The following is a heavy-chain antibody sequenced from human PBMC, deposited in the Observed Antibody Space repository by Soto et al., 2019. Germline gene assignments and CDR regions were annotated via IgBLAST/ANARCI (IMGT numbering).Heavy chain of an antibody. CDR3: ARRGTYNDSGDPEWYYCMDV. CDR1: GGSISSYY. J-gene: IGHJ6*03. Sequence: QGQLQESGPGLVKPSETLSLTCTVSGGSISSYYWSWIRQPPGKGLEWIGYIYYSGSTNYNPSLNGRVTISVDTSKNQFSLKLSSVTAADTAVYYGARRGTYNDSGDPEWYYCMDVWGKGTTVTVSS. D-gene: IGHD4-17*01. V-gene: IGHV4-59*08. CDR2: IYYSGST.